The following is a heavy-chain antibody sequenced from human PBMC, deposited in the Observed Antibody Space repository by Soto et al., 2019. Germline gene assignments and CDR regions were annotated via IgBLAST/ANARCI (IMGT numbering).Heavy chain of an antibody. CDR2: ISAYNGNT. V-gene: IGHV1-18*01. CDR1: GYTFTSYG. Sequence: GASVKVSCKASGYTFTSYGISWVRQAPGQGLEWMGWISAYNGNTNYAQKLQGRVTMTTDTSTSTAYMELRSLRSDDTAVYYCAISSCSSTSCYALYFQHWGQGTLVTVSS. CDR3: AISSCSSTSCYALYFQH. J-gene: IGHJ1*01. D-gene: IGHD2-2*01.